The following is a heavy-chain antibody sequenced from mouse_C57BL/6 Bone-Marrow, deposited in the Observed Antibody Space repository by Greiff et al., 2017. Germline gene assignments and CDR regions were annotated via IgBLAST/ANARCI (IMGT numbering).Heavy chain of an antibody. D-gene: IGHD2-4*01. V-gene: IGHV5-15*01. J-gene: IGHJ1*03. Sequence: EVQLVESGGGLVQPGGSLKLSCAASGFTFSDYGMAWVRQAPRKGPEWVAFISNLAYSSYYADTVTGRFTISRENAKTTLYLERRSLRAEDTAMDDCAREDYEGYWYVDVWGTGTTVTVSS. CDR1: GFTFSDYG. CDR3: AREDYEGYWYVDV. CDR2: ISNLAYSS.